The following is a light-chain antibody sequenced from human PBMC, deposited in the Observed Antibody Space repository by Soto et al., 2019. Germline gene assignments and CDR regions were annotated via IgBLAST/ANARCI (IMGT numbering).Light chain of an antibody. V-gene: IGLV2-14*03. CDR2: DVS. CDR1: SSDVGSYNF. Sequence: QSALTQPASASGSPGQSITISCTGTSSDVGSYNFVSWYQQRPGKAPKIMIYDVSNRPSGVSNRFSGSKSGNTASLTISGLQAADEADYYCSSYTSISTWVFGGGTKVTVL. CDR3: SSYTSISTWV. J-gene: IGLJ3*02.